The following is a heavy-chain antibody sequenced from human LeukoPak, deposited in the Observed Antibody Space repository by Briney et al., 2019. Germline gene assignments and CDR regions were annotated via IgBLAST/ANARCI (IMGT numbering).Heavy chain of an antibody. CDR1: GDSVSSNSAA. CDR3: ARGLFYDSSGYYYGYYYMDV. D-gene: IGHD3-22*01. CDR2: TYYRSKWYN. Sequence: SRTLSLTCAISGDSVSSNSAAWNWIRQSPSRGLEWLGRTYYRSKWYNDYAVSVKSRITINPDRSKNQLSLQLNSVTPEDTAVYYCARGLFYDSSGYYYGYYYMDVWGKGTTVTVSS. V-gene: IGHV6-1*01. J-gene: IGHJ6*03.